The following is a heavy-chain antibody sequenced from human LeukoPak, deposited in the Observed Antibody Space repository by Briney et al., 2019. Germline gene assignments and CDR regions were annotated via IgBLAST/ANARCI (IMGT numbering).Heavy chain of an antibody. D-gene: IGHD2-2*01. J-gene: IGHJ3*02. CDR1: GYTFTSYD. Sequence: GASVKVSCKASGYTFTSYDINWVRQATGQGLEWMGWMNPNSGNTGYAQKFQGRVTITRNTSISTAYMELSSLRSEDTAVYYCTTERGGYALDAFDIWGQGTMVTVSS. CDR3: TTERGGYALDAFDI. CDR2: MNPNSGNT. V-gene: IGHV1-8*03.